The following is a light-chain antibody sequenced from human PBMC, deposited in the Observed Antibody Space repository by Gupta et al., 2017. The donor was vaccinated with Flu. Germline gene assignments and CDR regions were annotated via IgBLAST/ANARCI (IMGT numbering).Light chain of an antibody. Sequence: EIVLTQSPATLSLSPGDRAILSCRASQSVNIYLAWYQQKPGQPPRLLMFDASKRAAGIPDSFSGSGSGTDFTLTISTLEPEDFAVYYCQQRSGLPMYIFGQGTKLE. CDR1: QSVNIY. CDR3: QQRSGLPMYI. V-gene: IGKV3-11*01. J-gene: IGKJ2*01. CDR2: DAS.